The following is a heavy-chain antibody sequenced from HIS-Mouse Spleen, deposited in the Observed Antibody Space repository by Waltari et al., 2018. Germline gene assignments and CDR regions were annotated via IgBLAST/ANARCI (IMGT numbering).Heavy chain of an antibody. CDR1: GGSISSSSYY. V-gene: IGHV4-39*07. J-gene: IGHJ2*01. D-gene: IGHD6-13*01. Sequence: QLQLQESGPGLVKPSETLSLTCTVSGGSISSSSYYWGWIRQPPGKGLEWIWSIYSSGSNYYNPSLKSRVTISVDTSKNQFSLKLSSVTAADTAVYYCAREIPYSSSWYDWYFDLWGRGTLVTVSS. CDR3: AREIPYSSSWYDWYFDL. CDR2: IYSSGSN.